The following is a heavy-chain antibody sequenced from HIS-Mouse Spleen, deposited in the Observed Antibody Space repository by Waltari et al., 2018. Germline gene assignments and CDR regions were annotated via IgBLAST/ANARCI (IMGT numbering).Heavy chain of an antibody. D-gene: IGHD6-13*01. V-gene: IGHV3-21*01. CDR2: ISSSSSYI. J-gene: IGHJ4*02. CDR3: ARSPGIAAAGTDY. CDR1: GVTCSSDS. Sequence: EVQLVESGGGLVKPGGSLRLSCAAAGVTCSSDSMEWGAQAPGNGLEWVSSISSSSSYIYYADSVKGRFTISRDNAKNSLYLQMNSLRAEDTAVYYCARSPGIAAAGTDYWGQGTLVTVSS.